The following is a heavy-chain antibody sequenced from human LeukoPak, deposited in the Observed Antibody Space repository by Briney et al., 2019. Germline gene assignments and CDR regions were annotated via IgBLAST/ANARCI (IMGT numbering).Heavy chain of an antibody. Sequence: SETLSLTCTASGGSISSYYWSWIRQPAGKGLEWIGRIYTSGSTNYNPSLKSRVTMSVDTSKNQFSLKLSSVTAADTAVYYCARSGYYYDSSGYYYGAFDIWGQGTMVTVSS. CDR3: ARSGYYYDSSGYYYGAFDI. CDR2: IYTSGST. D-gene: IGHD3-22*01. V-gene: IGHV4-4*07. J-gene: IGHJ3*02. CDR1: GGSISSYY.